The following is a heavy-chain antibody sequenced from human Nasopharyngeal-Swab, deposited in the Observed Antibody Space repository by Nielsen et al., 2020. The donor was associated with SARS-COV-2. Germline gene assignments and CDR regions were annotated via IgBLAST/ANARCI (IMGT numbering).Heavy chain of an antibody. Sequence: WIRQPPGKGLERIGYIYYSGSTYYNPSLKSRVTISVDTSKNQFSLKLSSVTAADTAVYYCARDYRTVTTGGVYYYYYMDVWGKGTTVTVSS. J-gene: IGHJ6*03. CDR3: ARDYRTVTTGGVYYYYYMDV. D-gene: IGHD4-17*01. CDR2: IYYSGST. V-gene: IGHV4-30-4*01.